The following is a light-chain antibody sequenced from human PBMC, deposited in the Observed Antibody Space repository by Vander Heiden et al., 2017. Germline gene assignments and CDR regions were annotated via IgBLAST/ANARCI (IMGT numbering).Light chain of an antibody. CDR1: QSDSSN. CDR2: GAA. CDR3: QQYNNWPLT. Sequence: EMVMTHSPATLSVSPGDRATSSCRASQSDSSNLAWYQQKPGQAPRLLIYGAATRATGSPARFSGSGSGTEFTLTISSLQSEDFAGYYCQQYNNWPLTFGQGTKVEIK. J-gene: IGKJ1*01. V-gene: IGKV3-15*01.